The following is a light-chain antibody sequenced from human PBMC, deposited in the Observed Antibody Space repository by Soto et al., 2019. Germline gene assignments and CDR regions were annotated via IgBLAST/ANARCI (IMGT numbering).Light chain of an antibody. J-gene: IGKJ4*02. CDR2: GAS. CDR1: QSVGGS. CDR3: QQYYQWPLT. V-gene: IGKV3-15*01. Sequence: EILMTQSPATLSVSPGEGATLSCRASQSVGGSLAWYQEKSGQAPRRLISGASRRANGIPARFSGSGSGTDFTLIISSLQSEDFAVYYCQQYYQWPLTFGGGTKVEIK.